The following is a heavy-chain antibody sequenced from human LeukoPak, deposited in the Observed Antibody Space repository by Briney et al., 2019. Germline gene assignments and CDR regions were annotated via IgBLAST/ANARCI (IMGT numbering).Heavy chain of an antibody. CDR1: GFTVSSNY. CDR2: IYSGGST. Sequence: GGSLRLSCAASGFTVSSNYMSWVRQAPGKGLEWVSVIYSGGSTYYADSVKGRFTNSRDNSKNTLYLQMNSLRAEDTAVYYCARDGTGYSSGWYLYMDVWGKGTTVTVSS. D-gene: IGHD6-19*01. V-gene: IGHV3-53*01. CDR3: ARDGTGYSSGWYLYMDV. J-gene: IGHJ6*03.